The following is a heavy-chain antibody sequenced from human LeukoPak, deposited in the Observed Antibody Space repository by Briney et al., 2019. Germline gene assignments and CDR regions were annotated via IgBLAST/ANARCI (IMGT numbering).Heavy chain of an antibody. CDR3: ARLEYTYFDY. J-gene: IGHJ4*02. D-gene: IGHD6-6*01. CDR2: IYYSGST. V-gene: IGHV4-34*01. CDR1: GGSFSGYY. Sequence: SETLSLTCAVYGGSFSGYYWSWIRQPPGKGLEWIGSIYYSGSTYYNPSLKSRVTISVDTSKNQFSLKLSSVTAADTAVYYCARLEYTYFDYWGQGTLVTVSS.